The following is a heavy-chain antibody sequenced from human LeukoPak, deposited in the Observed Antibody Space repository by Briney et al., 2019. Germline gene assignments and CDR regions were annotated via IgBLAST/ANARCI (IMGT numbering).Heavy chain of an antibody. CDR1: GYTFTSYY. D-gene: IGHD3-3*01. Sequence: GASVKVSCKASGYTFTSYYMHWVRQAPGQGLEWMGIINPSGGSTSYAQKFQGRVTMTRDMSTSTVYMELSSLRSEDTAVYYCATALQSITIFGVVTPYYYMDVWGKGTTVTVSS. CDR3: ATALQSITIFGVVTPYYYMDV. CDR2: INPSGGST. J-gene: IGHJ6*03. V-gene: IGHV1-46*01.